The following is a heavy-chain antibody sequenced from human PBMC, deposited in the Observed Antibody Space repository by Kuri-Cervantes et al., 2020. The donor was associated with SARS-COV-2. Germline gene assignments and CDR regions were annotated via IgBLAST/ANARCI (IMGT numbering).Heavy chain of an antibody. Sequence: GSLRLSCTVSGGSTSSSSYYWGWIRQPPGKGLEWIGSIYYSGSTYYNPSLKSRVTISVDTSKNQFSLKLSSVTAADTAVYYCALRIVATIGFDYWGQGTLVTVSS. J-gene: IGHJ4*02. CDR2: IYYSGST. D-gene: IGHD5-12*01. V-gene: IGHV4-39*07. CDR1: GGSTSSSSYY. CDR3: ALRIVATIGFDY.